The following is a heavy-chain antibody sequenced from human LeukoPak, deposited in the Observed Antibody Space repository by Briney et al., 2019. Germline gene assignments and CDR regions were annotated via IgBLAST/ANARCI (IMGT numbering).Heavy chain of an antibody. V-gene: IGHV1-18*01. CDR3: ARGQSGSYLSPSDY. D-gene: IGHD1-26*01. Sequence: ASVKVSCKASGFTFTTSGVSWVRQAPGQGLEWMGWISAYTGNTNYAQKLQGRVTMTTDTSTSTAYMELRSLRSDDTAAYYCARGQSGSYLSPSDYWGQGTLVTVSS. J-gene: IGHJ4*02. CDR1: GFTFTTSG. CDR2: ISAYTGNT.